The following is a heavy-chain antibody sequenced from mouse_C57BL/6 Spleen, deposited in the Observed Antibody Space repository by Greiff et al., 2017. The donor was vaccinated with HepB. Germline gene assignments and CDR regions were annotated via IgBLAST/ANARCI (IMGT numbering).Heavy chain of an antibody. V-gene: IGHV1-50*01. Sequence: VQLQQSGAELVKPGASVKLSCKASGYTFTSYWMQWVKQRPGQGLEWIGEIDPSDSYTNYNQKFKGKATLTVDTSSSTAYMQLSSLTSEDSAVYYCAFITTVVAPFAYWGQGTLVTVAA. J-gene: IGHJ3*01. CDR3: AFITTVVAPFAY. CDR2: IDPSDSYT. D-gene: IGHD1-1*01. CDR1: GYTFTSYW.